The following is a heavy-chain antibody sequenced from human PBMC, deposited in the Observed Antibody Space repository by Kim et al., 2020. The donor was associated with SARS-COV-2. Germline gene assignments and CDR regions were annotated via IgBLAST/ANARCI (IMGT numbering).Heavy chain of an antibody. J-gene: IGHJ4*02. V-gene: IGHV7-4-1*02. Sequence: AQSFTGRFVFSLDTSVSTAYLQISSLKAEDTAVYYCARTKGWLPRTYFDYWGQGTLVTVSS. CDR3: ARTKGWLPRTYFDY. D-gene: IGHD5-12*01.